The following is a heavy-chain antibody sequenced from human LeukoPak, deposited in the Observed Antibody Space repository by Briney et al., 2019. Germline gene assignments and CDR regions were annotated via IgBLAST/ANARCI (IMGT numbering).Heavy chain of an antibody. CDR1: GYSISSGYY. J-gene: IGHJ3*02. V-gene: IGHV4-38-2*02. D-gene: IGHD6-13*01. CDR3: ARVNIWLYSSPDDAFDI. CDR2: IYHSGST. Sequence: PSETLSLTCTVSGYSISSGYYWGWIRQPPGKGLEWIGNIYHSGSTYYNPSLKSRVTIPVDTSKNQFSLKLSSVTAADTAVYYCARVNIWLYSSPDDAFDIWGQGTMVTVSS.